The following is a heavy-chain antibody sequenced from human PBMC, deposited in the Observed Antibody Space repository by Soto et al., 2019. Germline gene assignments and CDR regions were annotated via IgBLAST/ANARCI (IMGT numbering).Heavy chain of an antibody. CDR2: ISSSQSYT. D-gene: IGHD6-6*01. CDR1: GFTFSSYT. CDR3: AREGRQLVLDYFDS. V-gene: IGHV3-21*01. Sequence: PGGSLRLSCAASGFTFSSYTTNWVRQAPGKGLVWVSSISSSQSYTSYSDSVKGRFTISRDNAKNSLYLQMNSLTADDTAVYFCAREGRQLVLDYFDSWGQGTLVTVSS. J-gene: IGHJ4*02.